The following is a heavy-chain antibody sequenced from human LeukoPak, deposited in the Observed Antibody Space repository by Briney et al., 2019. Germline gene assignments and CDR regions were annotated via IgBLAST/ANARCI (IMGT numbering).Heavy chain of an antibody. D-gene: IGHD1-7*01. Sequence: ASVKVSCKASGYTFTSYYMHWVRQAPGQGLEWMGIINPSGGSTSYAQKFQGRVTMTRDTSTSTVYMELSSLRSEDTAVYYCARDTGETGTTFGFDPWGQGTLVTVSS. V-gene: IGHV1-46*01. CDR2: INPSGGST. J-gene: IGHJ5*02. CDR3: ARDTGETGTTFGFDP. CDR1: GYTFTSYY.